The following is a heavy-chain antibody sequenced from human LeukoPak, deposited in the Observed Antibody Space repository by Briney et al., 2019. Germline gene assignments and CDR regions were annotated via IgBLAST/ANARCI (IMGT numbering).Heavy chain of an antibody. CDR2: INHDGSST. CDR1: GFTFSTFW. Sequence: PGGSLRLSCAASGFTFSTFWMHWVRQAPGKGLVWVSRINHDGSSTNYADSVKGRFTISRDNAKNTLHLQMNSLRAEDTAVYYCAKDGYYDSSAYYYVRYFDLWGRGTLVTVSS. CDR3: AKDGYYDSSAYYYVRYFDL. V-gene: IGHV3-74*01. J-gene: IGHJ2*01. D-gene: IGHD3-22*01.